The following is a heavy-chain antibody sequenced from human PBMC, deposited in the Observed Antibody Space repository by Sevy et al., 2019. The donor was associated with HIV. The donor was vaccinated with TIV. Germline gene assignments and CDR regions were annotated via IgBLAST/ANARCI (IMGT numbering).Heavy chain of an antibody. J-gene: IGHJ3*02. CDR3: AQDPPTVVIPGDVCDI. Sequence: GGSLRLSCTASGFTFSIYAMSWVRQAPGEGLEWVSTISDSGGRTYYADSVKGRFTISRDNAKNTLYLQMNSLRAEDTAVYYWAQDPPTVVIPGDVCDIWGQGTMVTVSS. D-gene: IGHD4-17*01. V-gene: IGHV3-23*01. CDR1: GFTFSIYA. CDR2: ISDSGGRT.